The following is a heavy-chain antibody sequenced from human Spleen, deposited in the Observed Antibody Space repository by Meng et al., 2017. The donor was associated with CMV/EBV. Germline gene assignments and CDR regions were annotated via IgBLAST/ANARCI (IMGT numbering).Heavy chain of an antibody. CDR2: IKQDGSEK. Sequence: GESLKISCAASGFTFSSYWMSWVRQAPGKGLEWVANIKQDGSEKYYVDSVKGRFTISRDNAKNSLYLQMNSLRAEDTAVYYCARGTTRIDYWCQGTLVTVSS. CDR3: ARGTTRIDY. J-gene: IGHJ4*02. D-gene: IGHD2-2*01. CDR1: GFTFSSYW. V-gene: IGHV3-7*04.